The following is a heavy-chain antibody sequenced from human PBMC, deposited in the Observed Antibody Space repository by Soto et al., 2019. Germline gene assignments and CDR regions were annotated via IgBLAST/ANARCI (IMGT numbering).Heavy chain of an antibody. D-gene: IGHD3-22*01. CDR2: INPNSGGT. CDR1: GYTFTGYY. CDR3: ARDQYYYDSSGYTDSYYYYGMDV. Sequence: ASVKVSCKASGYTFTGYYMHWVRQAPGQGLEWMGWINPNSGGTNYAQKFQGRVTMTRDTSISTAYMELSRLRSDDTAVYYCARDQYYYDSSGYTDSYYYYGMDVWGQGTTVTVSS. J-gene: IGHJ6*02. V-gene: IGHV1-2*02.